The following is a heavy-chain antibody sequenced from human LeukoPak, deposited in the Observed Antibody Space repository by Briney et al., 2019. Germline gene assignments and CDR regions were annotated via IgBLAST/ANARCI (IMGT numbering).Heavy chain of an antibody. CDR1: GGSVSSSSYY. D-gene: IGHD2-15*01. CDR2: IYYSGST. J-gene: IGHJ5*02. Sequence: TSETLSLTCTVSGGSVSSSSYYWGWIRQPPGKGLEWIGYIYYSGSTNYNPSLKSRVTMSVDTSKNHFSLKVSSVTAADTAVYYCARAVVVAATVKWFDPWGQGTLVTVSS. CDR3: ARAVVVAATVKWFDP. V-gene: IGHV4-61*03.